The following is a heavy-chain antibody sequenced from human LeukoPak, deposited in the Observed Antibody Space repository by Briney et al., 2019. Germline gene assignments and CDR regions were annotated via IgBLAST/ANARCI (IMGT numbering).Heavy chain of an antibody. D-gene: IGHD1-20*01. CDR2: IKSDGITI. J-gene: IGHJ4*02. V-gene: IGHV3-74*01. CDR1: GFTFSNYM. Sequence: GGSLRLSCAASGFTFSNYMMHWVRQAPGKGLVWVSRIKSDGITITYAGSVKGRFTISRDNAKNTLYLQMNSLRAEDTAVYYCLRDLNWSLDQWGQGTLVTVSS. CDR3: LRDLNWSLDQ.